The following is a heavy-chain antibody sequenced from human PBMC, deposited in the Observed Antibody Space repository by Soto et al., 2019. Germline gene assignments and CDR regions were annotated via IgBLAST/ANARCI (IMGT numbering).Heavy chain of an antibody. J-gene: IGHJ4*02. D-gene: IGHD3-9*01. V-gene: IGHV3-23*01. CDR3: AKGAYNDILTGYFYFDY. Sequence: PGGSLRLSCAASGFTFSSYAMNWVRQATGKGLEWVSTISGSGGNTYNADSVKGRFTISRDNSKNTMYLQMNSLRAEDTAVHYCAKGAYNDILTGYFYFDYWGLGTLVTVSS. CDR2: ISGSGGNT. CDR1: GFTFSSYA.